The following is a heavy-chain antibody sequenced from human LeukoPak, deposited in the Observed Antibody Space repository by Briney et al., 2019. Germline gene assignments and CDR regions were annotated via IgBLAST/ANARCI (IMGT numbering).Heavy chain of an antibody. V-gene: IGHV1-69*01. D-gene: IGHD4-17*01. CDR3: ARGYGDFYYSGMDV. CDR1: GGTFSSYA. J-gene: IGHJ6*02. CDR2: IIPIFGTA. Sequence: SVKLSCKASGGTFSSYAISWVRQAPGQGLEWMGGIIPIFGTAHYAQKFQGRVTITADESTSTAYMELSSLRSEDTAVYYCARGYGDFYYSGMDVWGQGTTVTVSS.